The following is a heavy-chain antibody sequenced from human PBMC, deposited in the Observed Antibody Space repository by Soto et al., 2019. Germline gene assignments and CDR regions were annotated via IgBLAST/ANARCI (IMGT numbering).Heavy chain of an antibody. CDR1: GGSISSSSYY. CDR2: IYYSGST. V-gene: IGHV4-39*01. CDR3: ARHDGFGELLSYFDY. Sequence: SETLSLTCTVSGGSISSSSYYWGWIRQPPGKGLEWIGSIYYSGSTYYNPSLKSRVTISVDTSKIQFSLKLSSVTAADTAVYYCARHDGFGELLSYFDYWGQGTLVTVSS. J-gene: IGHJ4*02. D-gene: IGHD3-10*01.